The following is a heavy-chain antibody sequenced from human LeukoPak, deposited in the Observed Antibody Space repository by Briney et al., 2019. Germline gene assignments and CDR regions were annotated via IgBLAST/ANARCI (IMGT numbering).Heavy chain of an antibody. J-gene: IGHJ3*02. D-gene: IGHD4-23*01. CDR1: GGTFSGYA. Sequence: ASVKVSCKASGGTFSGYAISWVRQAPGQGLEWMGGIIPIFGTANYAQKFQGRVTITADKSTSTAYMELSSLRSEDTAVYYCASPQVVTHDAFDIWGQGTMVTVS. V-gene: IGHV1-69*06. CDR3: ASPQVVTHDAFDI. CDR2: IIPIFGTA.